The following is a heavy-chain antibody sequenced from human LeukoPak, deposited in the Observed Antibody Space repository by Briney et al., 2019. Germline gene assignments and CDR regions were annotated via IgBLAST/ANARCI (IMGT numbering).Heavy chain of an antibody. CDR2: IYSGGST. CDR1: GFTFSTSA. D-gene: IGHD3-22*01. CDR3: AREYYYDSSGHHAFDI. Sequence: GGSLRLSCAASGFTFSTSAMNWVRQAPGKGLEWVSVIYSGGSTYYADSVKGRFTISRDNSKNTLYLQMNSLRAEDTAVYYCAREYYYDSSGHHAFDIWGQGTMVTVSS. V-gene: IGHV3-53*01. J-gene: IGHJ3*02.